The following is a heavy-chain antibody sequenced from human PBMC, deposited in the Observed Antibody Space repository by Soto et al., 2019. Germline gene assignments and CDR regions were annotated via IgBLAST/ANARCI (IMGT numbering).Heavy chain of an antibody. CDR2: INHSGST. D-gene: IGHD4-17*01. CDR1: GGSFSGYY. Sequence: SETLSLTCAVYGGSFSGYYWSWIRQPPGKGLKWIGEINHSGSTNYNPSLKSRVTISVDTSKNQFSLKLSSVTAADTAVYYCARQVTTRRAGYYYYYYGMDVWGQGTTVTVSS. CDR3: ARQVTTRRAGYYYYYYGMDV. V-gene: IGHV4-34*01. J-gene: IGHJ6*02.